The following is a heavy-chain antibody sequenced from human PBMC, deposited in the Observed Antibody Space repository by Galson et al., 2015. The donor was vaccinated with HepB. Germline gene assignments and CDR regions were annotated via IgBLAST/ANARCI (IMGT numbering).Heavy chain of an antibody. CDR3: ARVGGFLEWLLWYYFDY. D-gene: IGHD3-3*01. Sequence: SVKVSCKASGYTFTSYGISWVRQAPGQGLEWMGWISAYNGNTNYAQKLQGRVTMTTDTSTSTAYMELRSLRSDDTAVYYCARVGGFLEWLLWYYFDYWGQGTLVTVSS. V-gene: IGHV1-18*01. CDR1: GYTFTSYG. CDR2: ISAYNGNT. J-gene: IGHJ4*02.